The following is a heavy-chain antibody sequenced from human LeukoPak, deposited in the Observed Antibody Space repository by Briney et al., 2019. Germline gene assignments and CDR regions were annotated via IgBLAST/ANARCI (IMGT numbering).Heavy chain of an antibody. Sequence: ASVKVSCKASGYTFTGYYMHWVRQAPGQGLEWMGWINPNSGGTNYAQKLQGRVTMTTDTSTSTAYMELRSLRSDDTAVYYCARDLIYCSSTSCPRLGYYYGMDVWGKGTTVTVSS. CDR2: INPNSGGT. CDR1: GYTFTGYY. D-gene: IGHD2-2*01. J-gene: IGHJ6*04. V-gene: IGHV1-2*02. CDR3: ARDLIYCSSTSCPRLGYYYGMDV.